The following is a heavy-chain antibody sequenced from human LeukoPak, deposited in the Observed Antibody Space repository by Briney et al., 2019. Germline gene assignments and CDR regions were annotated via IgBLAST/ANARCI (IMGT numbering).Heavy chain of an antibody. CDR3: AKDRYAGRY. Sequence: GGSLRLSCAASGFTFKNNAMSWVRQAPGKGPEWLSFITGSGDNTYYADSVKGRFSISRDNSESTLYLQMNSLRVEDTAVYYCAKDRYAGRYWGQGILVTVSS. D-gene: IGHD5-12*01. J-gene: IGHJ4*02. CDR2: ITGSGDNT. CDR1: GFTFKNNA. V-gene: IGHV3-23*01.